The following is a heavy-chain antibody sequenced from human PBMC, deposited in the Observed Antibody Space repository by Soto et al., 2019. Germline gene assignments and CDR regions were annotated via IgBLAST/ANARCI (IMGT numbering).Heavy chain of an antibody. D-gene: IGHD3-10*01. Sequence: ASVKVSCKASGYTFTGYYMHWVRQAPGQGLEWMGWINPNSGGTNYAQKFQGWVTMTRDTSISTAYMELSRLRSDDTAVYYCAXDLVRGVGFYYYYGMDVWGPGTTVTVSS. CDR2: INPNSGGT. J-gene: IGHJ6*02. V-gene: IGHV1-2*04. CDR3: AXDLVRGVGFYYYYGMDV. CDR1: GYTFTGYY.